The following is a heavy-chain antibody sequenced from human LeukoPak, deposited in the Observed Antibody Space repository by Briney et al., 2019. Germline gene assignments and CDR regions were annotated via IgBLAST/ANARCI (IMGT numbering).Heavy chain of an antibody. V-gene: IGHV3-23*01. CDR1: GFTFSSYS. Sequence: GGSLRLSCAGSGFTFSSYSMSWVRQAPGKGLEWVSAISGSGGSTYYADSVKGRFTISRDNSKNTLFLQITSLRAEDTAVYYCARGLGTGYGDFYKSFDYWGQGALVTVSS. J-gene: IGHJ4*02. CDR2: ISGSGGST. D-gene: IGHD4-17*01. CDR3: ARGLGTGYGDFYKSFDY.